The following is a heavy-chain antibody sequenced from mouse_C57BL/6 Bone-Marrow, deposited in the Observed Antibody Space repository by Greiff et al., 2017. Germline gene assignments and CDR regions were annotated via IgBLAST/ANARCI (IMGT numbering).Heavy chain of an antibody. D-gene: IGHD1-1*01. J-gene: IGHJ3*01. CDR1: GYTFTSYG. CDR2: IYPRSGNT. CDR3: ATIYYYGSSWFAY. Sequence: QVQLKESGAELARPGASVKLSCKASGYTFTSYGISWVKQRTGQGLEWIGEIYPRSGNTYYNEKFKGKATLTADKSSSTAYMELRSLTSEDSAVYFCATIYYYGSSWFAYWGQGTLVTVSA. V-gene: IGHV1-81*01.